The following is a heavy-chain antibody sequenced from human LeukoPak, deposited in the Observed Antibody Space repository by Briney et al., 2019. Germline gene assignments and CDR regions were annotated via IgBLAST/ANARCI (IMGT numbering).Heavy chain of an antibody. CDR2: ISYDGSNK. Sequence: GGSLRLSCAASGFTFSSYAMHWVRQAPGKGLEWVAVISYDGSNKYYAESVKGRFTISRDNSKNTLYLQMNSLRADDTAVYYCARDIYYDSSGYYVYWGQGTLVTVSS. CDR3: ARDIYYDSSGYYVY. CDR1: GFTFSSYA. V-gene: IGHV3-30*04. D-gene: IGHD3-22*01. J-gene: IGHJ4*02.